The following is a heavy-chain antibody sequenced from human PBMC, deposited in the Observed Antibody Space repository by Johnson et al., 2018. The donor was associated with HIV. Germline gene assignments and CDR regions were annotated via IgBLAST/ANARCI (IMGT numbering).Heavy chain of an antibody. Sequence: VLLVESGGGLVQPGGSLRLSCAASGFTFSSYDMHWVRQATGKGLEWVSAIGTAGDTYYPGSVKGRFTISRENAKNSLYLQMNSLRAEDTAVYFCARVAYCGGDCYSRAHAFDTWGQGTMVTISS. V-gene: IGHV3-13*01. CDR2: IGTAGDT. J-gene: IGHJ3*02. D-gene: IGHD2-21*01. CDR3: ARVAYCGGDCYSRAHAFDT. CDR1: GFTFSSYD.